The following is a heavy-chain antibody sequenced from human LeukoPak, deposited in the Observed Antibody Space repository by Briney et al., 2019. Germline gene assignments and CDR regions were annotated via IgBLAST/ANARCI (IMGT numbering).Heavy chain of an antibody. J-gene: IGHJ4*02. CDR3: ASSLQDYFDY. CDR1: GGSFSGYY. V-gene: IGHV4-34*01. CDR2: INHSGST. Sequence: PSETLSLTCAVYGGSFSGYYWSWIRQPPGKGLEWIGEINHSGSTNYNPSLKSRATISVDTSKNQFSLKLSSVTAADTAVYYCASSLQDYFDYWGQGTLVTVSS.